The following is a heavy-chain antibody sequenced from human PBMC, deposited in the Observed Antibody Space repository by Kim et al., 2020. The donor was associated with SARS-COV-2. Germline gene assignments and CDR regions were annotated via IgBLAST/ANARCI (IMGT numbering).Heavy chain of an antibody. CDR3: ARAPILTGYFLYYFDL. CDR1: GGSITSGDYY. CDR2: IHDSGTT. D-gene: IGHD3-9*01. Sequence: SETLSLTCSVSGGSITSGDYYWAWLRQPPGRELEWIGSIHDSGTTYFNPSLQSRVILSVDTSTNQFALKLRSVTSTDTAVYFCARAPILTGYFLYYFDLWGQGNLVSVSS. J-gene: IGHJ4*02. V-gene: IGHV4-39*01.